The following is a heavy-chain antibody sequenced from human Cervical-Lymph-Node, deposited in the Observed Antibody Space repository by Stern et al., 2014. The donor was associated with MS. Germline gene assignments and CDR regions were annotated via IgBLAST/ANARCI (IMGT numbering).Heavy chain of an antibody. CDR3: ARGSGDNWFGP. D-gene: IGHD3-10*01. V-gene: IGHV1-69*06. CDR1: GG. CDR2: VMPFVGTS. J-gene: IGHJ5*02. Sequence: VQLVQSGGEVKKPGSSVKVSCKSSGGISWVRQAPGQGLEWLGGVMPFVGTSNYAQKVQGRVLITADTSKNTTYLHLSRLTSADTAVYYCARGSGDNWFGPWGQGTLVTVSS.